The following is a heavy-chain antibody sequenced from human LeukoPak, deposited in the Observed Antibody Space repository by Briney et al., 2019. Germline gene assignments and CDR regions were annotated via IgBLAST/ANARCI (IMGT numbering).Heavy chain of an antibody. CDR1: GGSFSGYY. D-gene: IGHD1-26*01. Sequence: SETLSLTCAVYGGSFSGYYWSWIRRPPGKGLEWIGEINHSGSTNYNPSLKSRVTISVDTSKNQFSLKLSSVTAADTAVYYCARGTYLGATTPYGMDVWGQGTTVTVSS. J-gene: IGHJ6*02. CDR3: ARGTYLGATTPYGMDV. CDR2: INHSGST. V-gene: IGHV4-34*01.